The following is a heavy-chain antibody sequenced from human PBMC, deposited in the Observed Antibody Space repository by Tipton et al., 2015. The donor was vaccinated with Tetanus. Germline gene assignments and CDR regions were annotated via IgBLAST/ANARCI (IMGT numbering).Heavy chain of an antibody. V-gene: IGHV4-39*01. J-gene: IGHJ5*02. CDR3: ARTADNWFDP. D-gene: IGHD2-21*02. CDR1: GGSISSGTFY. Sequence: TLSLTCTVSGGSISSGTFYWDWIRQTPGKGLEWIGNIYSYNGNTLQNPSLQSRVTISLDKSKNQFSLKLRSVTAADTGIYFCARTADNWFDPWGQGTLATVSS. CDR2: IYSYNGNT.